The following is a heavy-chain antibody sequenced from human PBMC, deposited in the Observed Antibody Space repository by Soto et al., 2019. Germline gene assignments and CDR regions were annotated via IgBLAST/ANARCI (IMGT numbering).Heavy chain of an antibody. CDR1: GYTLTAHY. CDR2: IGPKNGDT. CDR3: GRGRSGELVVFY. Sequence: QVQLVQSGAEVKESGASVKVSCKASGYTLTAHYIHWVRQAPGQGFEWVGEIGPKNGDTRYAQKFQGRVAMTKDSSITTVYMELSNLSPDDTAVYYCGRGRSGELVVFYWGQGTLVTVHS. D-gene: IGHD1-7*01. J-gene: IGHJ4*02. V-gene: IGHV1-2*02.